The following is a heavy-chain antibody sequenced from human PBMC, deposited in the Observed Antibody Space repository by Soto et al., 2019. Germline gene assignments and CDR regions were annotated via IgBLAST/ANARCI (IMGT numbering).Heavy chain of an antibody. D-gene: IGHD1-26*01. J-gene: IGHJ4*02. CDR3: ARTHSGSYYSVFNY. Sequence: SETLSLTCVVSNFSISSGYYLGWIRQSPGKGLEWIASIYRSGTTSYNPSLKSRVTISVDPSKNQFSLMLTAVTAADTAVYYCARTHSGSYYSVFNYWGRGSLVTVSS. V-gene: IGHV4-38-2*01. CDR2: IYRSGTT. CDR1: NFSISSGYY.